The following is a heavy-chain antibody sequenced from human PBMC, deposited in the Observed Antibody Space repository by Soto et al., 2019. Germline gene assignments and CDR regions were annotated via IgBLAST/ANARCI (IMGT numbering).Heavy chain of an antibody. D-gene: IGHD6-19*01. CDR1: GGTFSSYA. Sequence: SVKVSCKASGGTFSSYAISWVRQAPGQGLEWMGGIIPIFGTANYAQKFQGRVTITADESTSTAYMELSSLRSEDTAVYYCAREADSSGWYGGGPFDYWGQGTLVTVSS. CDR2: IIPIFGTA. CDR3: AREADSSGWYGGGPFDY. J-gene: IGHJ4*02. V-gene: IGHV1-69*13.